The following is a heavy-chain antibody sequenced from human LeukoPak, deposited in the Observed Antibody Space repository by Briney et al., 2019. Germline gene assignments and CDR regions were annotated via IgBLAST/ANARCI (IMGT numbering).Heavy chain of an antibody. CDR3: TTFSYYYGSGSYYSFDY. CDR2: IKSKTDGGTT. V-gene: IGHV3-15*01. CDR1: GFTFSNAW. J-gene: IGHJ4*02. Sequence: GGSLRLPCAASGFTFSNAWMSWVRRAPGKGLEWVGRIKSKTDGGTTDYAAPVKGRFTISRDDSKNTLYLQMNSLKTEDTAVYYCTTFSYYYGSGSYYSFDYWGQGTLVTVSS. D-gene: IGHD3-10*01.